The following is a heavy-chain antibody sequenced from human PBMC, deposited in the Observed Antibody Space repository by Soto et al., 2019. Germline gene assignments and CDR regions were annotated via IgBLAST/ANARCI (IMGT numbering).Heavy chain of an antibody. V-gene: IGHV3-11*01. Sequence: GSLRLSCAASGFTFSDYYMSWIRQAPGKGLEWVSYISSSGSTIYYADSVKGRFTISRDNAKNSLYLQMNSLRAEDTAVYYCAREGVYYDSSGYYRSGAFDIWGQGTMVTVS. CDR3: AREGVYYDSSGYYRSGAFDI. D-gene: IGHD3-22*01. CDR1: GFTFSDYY. CDR2: ISSSGSTI. J-gene: IGHJ3*02.